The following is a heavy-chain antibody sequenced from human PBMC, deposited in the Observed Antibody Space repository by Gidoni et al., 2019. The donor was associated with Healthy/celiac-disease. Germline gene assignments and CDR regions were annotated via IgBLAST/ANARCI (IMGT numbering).Heavy chain of an antibody. D-gene: IGHD4-17*01. CDR3: ARVRDYGDYSVYFDY. J-gene: IGHJ4*02. CDR2: ISAYNGIT. Sequence: QVQRVQPGAEGKKQGASVKVTCKAAGYTGTSYGISWVRQAPGQGLAWMGWISAYNGITTYAQKLQGSVTLTTATSTSTAYMELRSLRSDDTAVYYCARVRDYGDYSVYFDYWGQGPLVTVSS. CDR1: GYTGTSYG. V-gene: IGHV1-18*01.